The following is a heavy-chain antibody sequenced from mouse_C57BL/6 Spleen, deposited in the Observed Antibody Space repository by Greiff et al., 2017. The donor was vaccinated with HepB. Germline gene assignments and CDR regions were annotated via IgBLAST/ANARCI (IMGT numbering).Heavy chain of an antibody. V-gene: IGHV1-15*01. CDR1: GYTFTDYE. CDR2: IDPETGGT. J-gene: IGHJ1*03. Sequence: VQVVESGAELVRPGASVTLSCKASGYTFTDYEMHWVKQTPVHGLEWIGAIDPETGGTAYNQKFKGKAILTADKSSSTAYMELRSLTSEDSAVYYCTRDYGSSYEYFDVWGTGTTVTVSS. D-gene: IGHD1-1*01. CDR3: TRDYGSSYEYFDV.